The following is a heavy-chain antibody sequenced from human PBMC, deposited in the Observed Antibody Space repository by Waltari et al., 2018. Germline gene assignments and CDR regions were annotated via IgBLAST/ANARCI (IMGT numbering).Heavy chain of an antibody. CDR3: VRDRMYSSSWFVFDF. CDR2: INAYNGNT. J-gene: IGHJ4*02. V-gene: IGHV1-18*04. Sequence: QVQLVQSGAEVKKPGASVKVSCKASGPNFLTYGVSWVRQAPGLGLEWLGWINAYNGNTKYAERLQDRVTVTTDTSTNTAYMDLRSLTSDDTAVYYCVRDRMYSSSWFVFDFWGQGTLVTVSS. CDR1: GPNFLTYG. D-gene: IGHD6-13*01.